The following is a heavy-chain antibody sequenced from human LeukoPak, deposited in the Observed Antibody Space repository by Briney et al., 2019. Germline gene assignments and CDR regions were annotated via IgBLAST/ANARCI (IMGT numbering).Heavy chain of an antibody. CDR2: ISADGQVT. V-gene: IGHV3-23*01. D-gene: IGHD3-22*01. CDR1: GFAFGTYA. CDR3: AKDGLYYDGSEHVYYFDS. J-gene: IGHJ4*02. Sequence: LSGGSLRLSCAGSGFAFGTYAMSWVRQAPGMGLEWVSSISADGQVTYYADSVEGWFTISRDNSKNTLYLQMNSLRAEDTALYYCAKDGLYYDGSEHVYYFDSWGQGTLVTVSS.